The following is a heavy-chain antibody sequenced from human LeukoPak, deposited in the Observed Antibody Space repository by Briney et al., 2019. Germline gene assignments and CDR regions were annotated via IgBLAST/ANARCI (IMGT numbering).Heavy chain of an antibody. CDR1: GYTFTSYY. CDR2: IYPGGGST. J-gene: IGHJ4*02. CDR3: ARDNDFDY. V-gene: IGHV1-46*01. D-gene: IGHD2-8*01. Sequence: ASVKISCKASGYTFTSYYIHWVRQAPGQGLEWMGIIYPGGGSTSYAQKFQGRVTMTRDMSTSTVYMELSSLRSEDTAVYYCARDNDFDYWGQGTLVTVSS.